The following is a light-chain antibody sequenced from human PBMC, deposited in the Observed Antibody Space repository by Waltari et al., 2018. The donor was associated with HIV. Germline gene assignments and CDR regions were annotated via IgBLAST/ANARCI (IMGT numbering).Light chain of an antibody. Sequence: VLTQSPATLSLSPGERATLSCRASQSVSVYLAWYQQKPGQAPRLLIYDASNRVTGIPVRFSGSGSGTDFTLTISSLEPEDFAVYYCYQRSDWPRTFGQGTKVEIK. CDR2: DAS. CDR3: YQRSDWPRT. V-gene: IGKV3-11*01. J-gene: IGKJ1*01. CDR1: QSVSVY.